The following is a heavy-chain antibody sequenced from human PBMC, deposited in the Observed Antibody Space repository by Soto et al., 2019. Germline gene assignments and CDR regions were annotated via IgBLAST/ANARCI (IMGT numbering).Heavy chain of an antibody. CDR1: GFPFSSYV. J-gene: IGHJ4*02. D-gene: IGHD1-26*01. CDR2: ISGSGGST. V-gene: IGHV3-23*01. Sequence: GGSLRLSCAASGFPFSSYVMSWVRQAPGKGLEWVSAISGSGGSTYYADSVKGRFTISRDNSKNTLYLQMNSLRAEDTAVYYCAKDFRIVGATRFYYWGQGTLVTVSS. CDR3: AKDFRIVGATRFYY.